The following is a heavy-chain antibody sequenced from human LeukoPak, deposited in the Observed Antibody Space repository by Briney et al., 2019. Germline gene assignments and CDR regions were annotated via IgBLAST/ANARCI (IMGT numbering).Heavy chain of an antibody. V-gene: IGHV3-23*01. CDR1: GFTFSSYA. D-gene: IGHD3-16*02. CDR3: AKDHDYVWGNYLEN. CDR2: ISGSGGST. Sequence: GGSLRLSCAASGFTFSSYAMSWVRQAPGKVLEWVSAISGSGGSTYYADSVKGRFTISRDNSKNTLYLQMNSLRAEDTAVYYCAKDHDYVWGNYLENWGQGTLVTVSS. J-gene: IGHJ4*02.